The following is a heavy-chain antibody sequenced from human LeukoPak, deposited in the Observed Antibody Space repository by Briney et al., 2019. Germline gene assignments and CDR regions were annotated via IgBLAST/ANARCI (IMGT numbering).Heavy chain of an antibody. CDR2: IHSSGGT. V-gene: IGHV4-4*09. Sequence: SKTLSLTCAVYGGSFSGYYWSWIRQPPGKGLEWIGYIHSSGGTHYSPSLESRVTMSVDTSKNQFYLKLTSVTAADTAVYYCARHHRSGSGGTYFDYWGQGTLVTVSS. J-gene: IGHJ4*02. CDR3: ARHHRSGSGGTYFDY. CDR1: GGSFSGYY. D-gene: IGHD3-22*01.